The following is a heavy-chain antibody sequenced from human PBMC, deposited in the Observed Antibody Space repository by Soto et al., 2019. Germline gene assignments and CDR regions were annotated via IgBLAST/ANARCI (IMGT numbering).Heavy chain of an antibody. Sequence: GGSLRLSCAASGFTFSSYSMNWVRQAPGKGLEWVSYISSSSSTIYYADSVKGRFTISRDNAKNSLYLQMNSLRDEDTAVYYCAREEAPWLDYYDSSGKGIYWYYYGMDVWGQGTTVTVSS. D-gene: IGHD3-22*01. CDR2: ISSSSSTI. CDR1: GFTFSSYS. V-gene: IGHV3-48*02. CDR3: AREEAPWLDYYDSSGKGIYWYYYGMDV. J-gene: IGHJ6*02.